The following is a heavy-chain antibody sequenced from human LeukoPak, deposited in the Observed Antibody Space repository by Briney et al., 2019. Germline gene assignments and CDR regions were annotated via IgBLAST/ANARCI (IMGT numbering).Heavy chain of an antibody. CDR3: ASPHCSSTSCYAGSTHQFDY. CDR2: IIPILGRA. D-gene: IGHD2-2*01. CDR1: GGTFSSYA. Sequence: ASVKVSCKASGGTFSSYAISWVRQAPGQGLEWMGRIIPILGRANYAQKFQGRVTITADKSTSTAYMELSSLRSEDTAVYYCASPHCSSTSCYAGSTHQFDYWGQGTLVTVSS. J-gene: IGHJ4*02. V-gene: IGHV1-69*04.